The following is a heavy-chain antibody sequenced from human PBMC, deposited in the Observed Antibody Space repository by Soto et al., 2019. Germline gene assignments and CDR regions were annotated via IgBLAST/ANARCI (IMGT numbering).Heavy chain of an antibody. V-gene: IGHV3-72*01. CDR2: IRTKLNRYSS. CDR1: GLSFSDRY. Sequence: HPGGSLRLSCAASGLSFSDRYMYWVRQAPGKGLEWVGRIRTKLNRYSSDYAAAVAGRFTISREDSRNSLYLQMNSLRSEDTAVYYCASSTTSCHGGVCSLDYWGQGTMVTVSS. CDR3: ASSTTSCHGGVCSLDY. J-gene: IGHJ4*02. D-gene: IGHD2-2*01.